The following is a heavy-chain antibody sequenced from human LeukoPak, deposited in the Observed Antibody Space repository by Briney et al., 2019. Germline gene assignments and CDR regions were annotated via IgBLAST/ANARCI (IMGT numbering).Heavy chain of an antibody. J-gene: IGHJ6*03. V-gene: IGHV4-59*12. Sequence: SETLSLTCTVSGGSISSYYWSWIRQPPGKGLEWIGYIYYSGSTNYNPSLKSRVTISVDTSKNQFSLKLSSVTAADTAVYYCARESGSSYYMDVWGKGTTVTISS. CDR2: IYYSGST. D-gene: IGHD1-26*01. CDR1: GGSISSYY. CDR3: ARESGSSYYMDV.